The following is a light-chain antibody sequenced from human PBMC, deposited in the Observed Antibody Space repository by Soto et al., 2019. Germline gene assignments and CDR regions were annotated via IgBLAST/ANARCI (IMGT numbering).Light chain of an antibody. J-gene: IGLJ3*02. Sequence: QSVLTQPPSVSAAPGKKVTISCSGSSSNIGNNYVSWYQHLPGTAPKVLIYDNNKRPSGIPDRFSGSKSGTSATLGITGLQTGDEADYYCGTCDSSLSGGVFGGGTKVTVL. V-gene: IGLV1-51*01. CDR1: SSNIGNNY. CDR2: DNN. CDR3: GTCDSSLSGGV.